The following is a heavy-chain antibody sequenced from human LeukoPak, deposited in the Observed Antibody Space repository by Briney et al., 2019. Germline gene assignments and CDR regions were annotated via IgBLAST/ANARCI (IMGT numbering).Heavy chain of an antibody. V-gene: IGHV3-21*01. CDR2: ISSGSSAI. CDR3: ARDLHEGAAMYYYYYYMDV. CDR1: GFTFTTYS. Sequence: GGSLRLSCEASGFTFTTYSMTWVRQAPGKGLEWVSIISSGSSAIFSADALKGRFTISRDDAKNLLYLDMNSLRAEDTAVYYCARDLHEGAAMYYYYYYMDVWGKGTTVTISS. J-gene: IGHJ6*03. D-gene: IGHD2-2*01.